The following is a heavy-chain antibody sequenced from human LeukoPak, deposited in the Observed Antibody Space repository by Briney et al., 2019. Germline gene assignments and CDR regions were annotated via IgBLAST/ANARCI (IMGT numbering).Heavy chain of an antibody. Sequence: KPSETLSLTCTVSGGSISRHYWSWIRQSPGKGLEWIGYLYYSGSTKYNPSLKSRVTISVDSSKKQFSLKLSSVTAADTAVYYCARLYYYSDYTNWFDPWGQGTLVTVSS. V-gene: IGHV4-59*11. CDR3: ARLYYYSDYTNWFDP. J-gene: IGHJ5*02. CDR1: GGSISRHY. CDR2: LYYSGST. D-gene: IGHD3-10*01.